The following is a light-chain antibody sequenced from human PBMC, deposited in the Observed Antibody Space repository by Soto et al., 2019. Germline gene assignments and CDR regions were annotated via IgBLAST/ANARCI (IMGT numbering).Light chain of an antibody. CDR3: QQLNSYPLA. J-gene: IGKJ3*01. V-gene: IGKV1-9*01. CDR2: AAS. CDR1: QGISSS. Sequence: DIQLTQSPSFLSASVGDRVTITCRASQGISSSLAWYQQKPGKAPKLLINAASTLQSGVPSRFSGSGSGTEFTLTISSLQPEDFASYYCQQLNSYPLAFGPGTKVDIK.